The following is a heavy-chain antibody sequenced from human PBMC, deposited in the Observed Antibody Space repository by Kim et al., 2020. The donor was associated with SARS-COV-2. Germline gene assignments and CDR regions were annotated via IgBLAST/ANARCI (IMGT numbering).Heavy chain of an antibody. CDR2: IIPIFGTA. CDR1: GGTFSSYA. V-gene: IGHV1-69*13. D-gene: IGHD3-22*01. Sequence: SVKVSCKASGGTFSSYAISWVRQAPGQGLEWMGGIIPIFGTANYAQKFQGRVTITADESTSTAYMELSSPRAEDTAVYYCARTPSHYDSSGYYYGMDVWGQGTTVTVSS. J-gene: IGHJ6*02. CDR3: ARTPSHYDSSGYYYGMDV.